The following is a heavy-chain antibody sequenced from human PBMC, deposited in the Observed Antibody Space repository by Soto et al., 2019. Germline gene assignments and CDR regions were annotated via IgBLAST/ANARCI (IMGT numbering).Heavy chain of an antibody. Sequence: PVGSLRLSCSASGFTFSSYAMHWVRQAPGKGLEYVSAISSNGGSTYYADSVKGRFTISRDNSKNTLYLQMSSLRAEDTAVYYCVKGAGLRYFDWLSSDYWGQGTLVTVSS. V-gene: IGHV3-64D*06. J-gene: IGHJ4*02. CDR1: GFTFSSYA. CDR2: ISSNGGST. D-gene: IGHD3-9*01. CDR3: VKGAGLRYFDWLSSDY.